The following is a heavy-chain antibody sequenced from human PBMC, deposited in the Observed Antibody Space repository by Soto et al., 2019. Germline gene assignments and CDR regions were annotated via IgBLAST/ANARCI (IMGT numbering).Heavy chain of an antibody. CDR1: GVTFSSYA. CDR3: AGDLTYSSSFNYYYYYGMDV. CDR2: ISGSGGNI. D-gene: IGHD6-13*01. V-gene: IGHV3-21*01. Sequence: GGSLRLSCAASGVTFSSYAMSRVRQAPGKGLEWVSAISGSGGNIYYADSVKGRFTISRDNAKNSLYLQMNSLRAEDTAVYYCAGDLTYSSSFNYYYYYGMDVWGQGTTVTVSS. J-gene: IGHJ6*02.